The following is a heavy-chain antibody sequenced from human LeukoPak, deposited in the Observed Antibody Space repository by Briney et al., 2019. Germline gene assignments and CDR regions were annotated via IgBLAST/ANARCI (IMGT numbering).Heavy chain of an antibody. CDR2: IRYDGSNK. J-gene: IGHJ5*02. V-gene: IGHV3-30*02. Sequence: GGSLRLSCAASGFTFSSYGMHWVRQAPGKGLEWVAFIRYDGSNKYYADSVKGRFTISRDNSKNTLYLQMNSLRAEDTAVYHCAKGSRYYGSGSYRIGDWFDPWGQGTLVTVSS. D-gene: IGHD3-10*01. CDR3: AKGSRYYGSGSYRIGDWFDP. CDR1: GFTFSSYG.